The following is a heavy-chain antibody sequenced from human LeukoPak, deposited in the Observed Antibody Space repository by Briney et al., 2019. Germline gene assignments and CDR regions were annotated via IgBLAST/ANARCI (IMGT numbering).Heavy chain of an antibody. V-gene: IGHV1-2*02. CDR3: ARAGAAVADYLDS. CDR1: GYTFTDSY. D-gene: IGHD6-19*01. J-gene: IGHJ4*02. CDR2: INPSSGGI. Sequence: ASVNISCGASGYTFTDSYMHWVRKAPGQGLKWMGWINPSSGGIKFAQKFQGRVTMTRATSIGTAYMERSWLKADDTSVYYRARAGAAVADYLDSWGQETLVTVSS.